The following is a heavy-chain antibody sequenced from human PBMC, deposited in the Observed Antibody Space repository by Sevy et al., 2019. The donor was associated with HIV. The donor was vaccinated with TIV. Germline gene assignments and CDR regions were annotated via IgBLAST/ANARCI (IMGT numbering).Heavy chain of an antibody. D-gene: IGHD6-19*01. CDR1: GFTISSYW. CDR2: INSDGSST. CDR3: ARAVRGRQWLVDYYFDY. V-gene: IGHV3-74*01. J-gene: IGHJ4*02. Sequence: GGSLRLSCAASGFTISSYWMHWVRQAPGKGLVWVSRINSDGSSTSYADSVKGRFTISRDNAKNTLYLQMNSLRAEDTAVYYCARAVRGRQWLVDYYFDYWGQGTLVTVSS.